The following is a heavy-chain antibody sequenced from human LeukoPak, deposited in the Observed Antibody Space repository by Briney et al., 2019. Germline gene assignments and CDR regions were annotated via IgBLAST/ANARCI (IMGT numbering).Heavy chain of an antibody. CDR3: ARVGYYFGSGSLIQYYFDY. J-gene: IGHJ4*02. D-gene: IGHD3-10*01. CDR1: GFTFSSYW. V-gene: IGHV3-74*01. Sequence: GGPLRLSCAASGFTFSSYWMHWVRQAPGKGLVWVSHINSDASSTSYADSVKGRFTISRDNAKNTLYLQMNSLRAEDTAMYYCARVGYYFGSGSLIQYYFDYWGQGTLVTVSS. CDR2: INSDASST.